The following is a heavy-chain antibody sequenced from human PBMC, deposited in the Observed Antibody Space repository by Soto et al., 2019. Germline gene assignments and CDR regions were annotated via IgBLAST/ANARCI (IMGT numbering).Heavy chain of an antibody. CDR2: IWYDGSKK. CDR1: GFTFSNYG. D-gene: IGHD2-15*01. CDR3: ASEYCSGGSCYYYGMDV. J-gene: IGHJ6*02. V-gene: IGHV3-33*01. Sequence: QVQLVESGGGVVQPGRSLRLSCAASGFTFSNYGMHWVRQAPGKGLEWVAVIWYDGSKKYYADSVKGRFTISRDNSKNPLYLQMNSLRAEDTAVYYCASEYCSGGSCYYYGMDVWGQGTTVTVSS.